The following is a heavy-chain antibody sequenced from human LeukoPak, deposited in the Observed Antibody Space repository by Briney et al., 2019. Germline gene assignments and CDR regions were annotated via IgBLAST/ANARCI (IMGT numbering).Heavy chain of an antibody. J-gene: IGHJ6*02. Sequence: GGSLRLSCAASGFTFSSYAMSWVRQAPGKGLEWVAVISYDGSNKYYADSVKGRFTISRDNSKNTLYLQMNSLRAEDTAVYYCARGGVMVPYYDFWSGYSGDYGMDVWGQGTTVTVSS. CDR3: ARGGVMVPYYDFWSGYSGDYGMDV. CDR2: ISYDGSNK. V-gene: IGHV3-30-3*01. D-gene: IGHD3-3*01. CDR1: GFTFSSYA.